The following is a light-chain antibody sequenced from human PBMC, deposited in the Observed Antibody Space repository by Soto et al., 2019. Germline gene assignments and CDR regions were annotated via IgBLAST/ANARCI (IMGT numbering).Light chain of an antibody. CDR3: QSYDSSLKL. CDR2: GNN. CDR1: RSNIGAGYD. Sequence: QSVLTQPPSVSGAPGQRVTISCTGSRSNIGAGYDVHWYQQLPGTAPKLLIYGNNNRPSGVPDRFSGSRSGTSASLAITGLQAEDEADYYYQSYDSSLKLFGGGTKLTVL. V-gene: IGLV1-40*01. J-gene: IGLJ2*01.